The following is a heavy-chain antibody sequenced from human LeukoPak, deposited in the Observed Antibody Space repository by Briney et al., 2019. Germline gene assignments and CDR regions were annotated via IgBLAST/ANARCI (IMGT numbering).Heavy chain of an antibody. CDR1: GYTFTGYY. CDR2: INPNSGGT. D-gene: IGHD2-2*01. V-gene: IGHV1-2*02. J-gene: IGHJ4*02. CDR3: ARDIVVVPAATDY. Sequence: EASVKVSCKASGYTFTGYYIHWVRQAPGQGLEWMGWINPNSGGTNYAQKFQGRVTMTRDTSISTAYMELSRLRSDDTAVYYCARDIVVVPAATDYWGQGTLVTVSS.